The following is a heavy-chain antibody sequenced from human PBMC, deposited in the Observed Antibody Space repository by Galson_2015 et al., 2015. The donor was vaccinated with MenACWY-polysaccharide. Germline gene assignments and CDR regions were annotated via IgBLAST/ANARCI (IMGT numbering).Heavy chain of an antibody. Sequence: LSLTCAVSDYSIRRGYFWGWIRQPPGKGLEWIASIFHSGTTYYNPSLKSRVTISVDTSKNQFSLKLSSVTAADTAVYYCARVEKYSGSFYILYWGQGTLVTVSS. CDR1: DYSIRRGYF. CDR2: IFHSGTT. J-gene: IGHJ4*02. CDR3: ARVEKYSGSFYILY. D-gene: IGHD1-26*01. V-gene: IGHV4-38-2*01.